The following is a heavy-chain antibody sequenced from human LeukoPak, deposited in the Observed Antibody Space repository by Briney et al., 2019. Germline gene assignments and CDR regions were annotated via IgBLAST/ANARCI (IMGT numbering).Heavy chain of an antibody. D-gene: IGHD1-26*01. J-gene: IGHJ4*02. V-gene: IGHV3-7*01. CDR2: IKQDGSDK. Sequence: PGGSLRLSCAASGFTFSRSWMNWVRQAPGKGLEWVANIKQDGSDKYYLDSVRGRFTISRDNAKDTLFLQMDSLRVEDTAVYYCAKSLGATRGYFDYWGQGTLVTVSS. CDR3: AKSLGATRGYFDY. CDR1: GFTFSRSW.